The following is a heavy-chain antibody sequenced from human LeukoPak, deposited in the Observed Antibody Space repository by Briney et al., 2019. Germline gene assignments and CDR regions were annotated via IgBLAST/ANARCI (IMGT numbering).Heavy chain of an antibody. CDR1: GGSISSYY. CDR3: ARSPPGYSSSWGHFDY. J-gene: IGHJ4*02. V-gene: IGHV4-59*08. CDR2: IYYSGST. Sequence: PSETLCLTCTVSGGSISSYYWSWIRQPPGKGLEWIGYIYYSGSTNYNPSLKSRVTISVDTSKNQFSLKLSSVTAADTAVYYCARSPPGYSSSWGHFDYWGQGTLVTVSS. D-gene: IGHD6-13*01.